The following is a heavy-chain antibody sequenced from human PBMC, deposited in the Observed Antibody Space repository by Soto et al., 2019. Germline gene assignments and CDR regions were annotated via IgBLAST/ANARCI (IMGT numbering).Heavy chain of an antibody. CDR1: EFTFRSYW. V-gene: IGHV3-74*01. CDR2: ISGDGSST. CDR3: ARSLPGTYGAFDL. Sequence: LRLSCAASEFTFRSYWMHWVRQSPGKGLVWVSRISGDGSSTNYADSVKGRFTISRDNAKNTVYLQIDSLRAEDTAVYYCARSLPGTYGAFDLWGQGTMVTVSS. J-gene: IGHJ3*01. D-gene: IGHD1-7*01.